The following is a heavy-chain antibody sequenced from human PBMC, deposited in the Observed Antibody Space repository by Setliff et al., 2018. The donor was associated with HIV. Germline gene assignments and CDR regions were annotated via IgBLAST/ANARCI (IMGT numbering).Heavy chain of an antibody. J-gene: IGHJ4*02. V-gene: IGHV1-69*13. CDR2: IIPIFGTA. CDR1: GGTFSSYA. D-gene: IGHD6-13*01. CDR3: ARGRMAAAGMFIPRALDY. Sequence: GASVKVSCKASGGTFSSYAISWVRQAPGQGLEWMGGIIPIFGTANYAQKFQGRVTITADESTSTAYMELSSLRSEDTAIFYCARGRMAAAGMFIPRALDYWGQGTLVTVSS.